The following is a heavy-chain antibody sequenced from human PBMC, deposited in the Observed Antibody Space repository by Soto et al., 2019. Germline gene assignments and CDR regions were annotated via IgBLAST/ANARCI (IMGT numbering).Heavy chain of an antibody. J-gene: IGHJ5*02. CDR2: IYYSGST. D-gene: IGHD2-21*02. Sequence: PSETLSLTCTVSGGSISSGDYYWSWIRQPPGKGLECIGYIYYSGSTYYNPSLKSRVTISVDTSKNQFSLKLSSVTAADTAVYYCARAMVVTQNWFDPWGQGTLVTVSS. CDR3: ARAMVVTQNWFDP. CDR1: GGSISSGDYY. V-gene: IGHV4-30-4*01.